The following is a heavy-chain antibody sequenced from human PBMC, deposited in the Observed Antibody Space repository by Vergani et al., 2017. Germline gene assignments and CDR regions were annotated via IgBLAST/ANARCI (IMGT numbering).Heavy chain of an antibody. V-gene: IGHV3-23*01. J-gene: IGHJ4*02. D-gene: IGHD1-26*01. CDR1: GFTFSTYA. CDR3: VKDAGSYENFFDS. Sequence: EVQLLESGGSLKQPGGSVRLSCAASGFTFSTYAMHWVRQAPGKGLEWVSALTGGGGSTYYADSFKGRFSISRDNSRDTLYLQMNSLRPKDTATYYCVKDAGSYENFFDSWGQGTLVTVSS. CDR2: LTGGGGST.